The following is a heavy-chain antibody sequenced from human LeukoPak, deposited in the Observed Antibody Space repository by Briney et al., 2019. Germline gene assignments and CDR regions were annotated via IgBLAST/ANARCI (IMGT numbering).Heavy chain of an antibody. D-gene: IGHD1-26*01. CDR1: GGSISSSSYY. J-gene: IGHJ4*02. CDR2: IYYSGST. CDR3: ARDEIPPGGSSGAFDY. Sequence: SETLSLTCTVSGGSISSSSYYWGWIRQPPGKGLEWIGSIYYSGSTYYNPSLKSRVTISVDTSKNQFSLKLSSVTAADTAVYYCARDEIPPGGSSGAFDYWGQGTLVTVSS. V-gene: IGHV4-39*07.